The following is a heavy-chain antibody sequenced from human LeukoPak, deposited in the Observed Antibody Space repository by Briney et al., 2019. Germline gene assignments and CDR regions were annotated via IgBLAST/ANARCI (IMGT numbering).Heavy chain of an antibody. CDR1: GFTFSSYG. V-gene: IGHV3-33*06. Sequence: GGSLRLSCAASGFTFSSYGMHWVRQAPGKGLEWVAVIWYDGSNKYYADSVKGRFTISRDNSKNTLYLQMNSLRAEDTAVYYCAKDLRGYSCGYDYWGQGTLVTVSS. CDR2: IWYDGSNK. J-gene: IGHJ4*02. D-gene: IGHD5-18*01. CDR3: AKDLRGYSCGYDY.